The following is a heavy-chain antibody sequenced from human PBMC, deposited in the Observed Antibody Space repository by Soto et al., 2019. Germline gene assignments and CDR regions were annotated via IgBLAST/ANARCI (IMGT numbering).Heavy chain of an antibody. D-gene: IGHD1-26*01. CDR3: ARDEWELLCSLTNYGCLWFDP. V-gene: IGHV6-1*01. CDR1: GDSVSSNSAA. Sequence: SPTLSLTCAISGDSVSSNSAAWNWIRQSPSRGLEWLGRTYYRSKWYNDYAVSVKSRITINPDTSKNQFSLQLNSVTPEDTAVYYCARDEWELLCSLTNYGCLWFDPWGQGTLVTVSS. J-gene: IGHJ5*02. CDR2: TYYRSKWYN.